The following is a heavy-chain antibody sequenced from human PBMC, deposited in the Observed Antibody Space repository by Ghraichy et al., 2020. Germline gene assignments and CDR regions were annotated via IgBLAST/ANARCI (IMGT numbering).Heavy chain of an antibody. CDR1: GGSISSSGYY. CDR3: ARTVPAANNDAFDI. V-gene: IGHV4-39*07. Sequence: SETLSLTCTVSGGSISSSGYYWGWIRQPPGKGLEWIASINYSGRTYYNPSLKSRVTISVDTSKNQVSLKLNSVTAADTAVYNCARTVPAANNDAFDIWGQETMVTVSS. CDR2: INYSGRT. J-gene: IGHJ3*02. D-gene: IGHD2-2*01.